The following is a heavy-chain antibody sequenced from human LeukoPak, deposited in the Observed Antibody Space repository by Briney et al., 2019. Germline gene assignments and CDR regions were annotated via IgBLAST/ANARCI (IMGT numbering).Heavy chain of an antibody. D-gene: IGHD1-1*01. CDR1: GCPLSSYS. Sequence: GGSLRLSCAASGCPLSSYSMNWVRQAPGKGLEWISYISASGSAIYYVDSVKGRVTVSRDNARNSLFLQMDSPIAEDTAVYYCVRVKGTYFDYWGPGTLVTVSS. CDR2: ISASGSAI. J-gene: IGHJ4*02. CDR3: VRVKGTYFDY. V-gene: IGHV3-48*01.